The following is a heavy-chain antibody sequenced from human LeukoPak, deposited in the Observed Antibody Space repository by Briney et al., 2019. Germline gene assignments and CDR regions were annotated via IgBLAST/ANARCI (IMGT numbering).Heavy chain of an antibody. CDR2: IIPIFGTA. J-gene: IGHJ3*02. D-gene: IGHD1-26*01. V-gene: IGHV1-69*13. CDR1: GGTFSSYA. Sequence: VASVKVSCKASGGTFSSYAISWVRQAPGQGLEWMGGIIPIFGTANYAQKFQGRVTITADESTSTAYMEPSSLRSEDTAVYYCARDKGSYSAFDIWGQGTMVTVSS. CDR3: ARDKGSYSAFDI.